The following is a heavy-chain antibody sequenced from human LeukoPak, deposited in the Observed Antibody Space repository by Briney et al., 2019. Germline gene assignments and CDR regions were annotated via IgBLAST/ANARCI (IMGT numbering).Heavy chain of an antibody. CDR1: GYPLTSGYY. CDR3: ARGRHAYYYYGSGSYFDY. Sequence: SETLSLTCTVSGYPLTSGYYWGWIRQSPGKGLEWFGDIHHSGSTYYNSSLRSRVTISVDTSKNQFSLKLSSVTAADTAVYYCARGRHAYYYYGSGSYFDYWGQGTLVTVSS. CDR2: IHHSGST. V-gene: IGHV4-38-2*02. D-gene: IGHD3-10*01. J-gene: IGHJ4*02.